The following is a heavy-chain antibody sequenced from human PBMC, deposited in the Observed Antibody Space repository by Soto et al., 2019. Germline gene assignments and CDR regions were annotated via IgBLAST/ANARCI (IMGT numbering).Heavy chain of an antibody. CDR1: GYSFTNYW. CDR2: IDPSDSYT. Sequence: AGESLKISCKGSGYSFTNYWINWVRQMPGKGLEWMGAIDPSDSYTNYSPSFQGHVTISVDKSVNTAYLQWSSLKASDTAMYYCVTRLSRAKEGYIAFYHYGMDAWGEETTFT. CDR3: VTRLSRAKEGYIAFYHYGMDA. D-gene: IGHD1-26*01. V-gene: IGHV5-10-1*01. J-gene: IGHJ6*02.